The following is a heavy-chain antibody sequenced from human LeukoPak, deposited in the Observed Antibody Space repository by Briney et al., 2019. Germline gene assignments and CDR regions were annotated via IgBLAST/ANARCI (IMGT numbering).Heavy chain of an antibody. V-gene: IGHV4-59*01. Sequence: SETLSLTCAVYGGSFSGYYWSWIRQPPGKGLEWIGYIYYFGSTSYNPSLKSRVTISADTSKNQFSLKLNSVTTADTGVYYCARRGGSYWFDPWGQGTLVTVSS. D-gene: IGHD1-26*01. CDR1: GGSFSGYY. CDR2: IYYFGST. CDR3: ARRGGSYWFDP. J-gene: IGHJ5*02.